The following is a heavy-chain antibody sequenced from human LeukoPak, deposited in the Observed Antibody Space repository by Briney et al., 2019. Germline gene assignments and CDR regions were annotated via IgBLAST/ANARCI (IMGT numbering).Heavy chain of an antibody. CDR1: GFTFSSYS. D-gene: IGHD6-13*01. CDR3: ARDSSSTLFQH. J-gene: IGHJ1*01. Sequence: PGVSLRLSCAASGFTFSSYSMNWVRQAPGKGLEWVSSISSSSSYIYYADSVKGRFTISRDNAKNSLYLQMNSLRAEDTAVYYCARDSSSTLFQHWGQGTLVTVSS. CDR2: ISSSSSYI. V-gene: IGHV3-21*01.